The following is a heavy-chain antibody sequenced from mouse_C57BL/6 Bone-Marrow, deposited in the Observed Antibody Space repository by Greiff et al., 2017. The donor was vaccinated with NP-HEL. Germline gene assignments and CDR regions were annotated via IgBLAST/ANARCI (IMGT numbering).Heavy chain of an antibody. J-gene: IGHJ3*01. CDR3: ARERYDYVWFAY. V-gene: IGHV1-82*01. CDR1: GYAFSSSW. CDR2: IYPGDGDT. Sequence: QVQLQQSGPELVKPGASVKISCKASGYAFSSSWMNWVKQRPGKGLEWIGRIYPGDGDTNYNGKFKGKATLTADKSSSTAYMQLSSLTSEDSAVYFCARERYDYVWFAYWGQGTLVTVS. D-gene: IGHD2-4*01.